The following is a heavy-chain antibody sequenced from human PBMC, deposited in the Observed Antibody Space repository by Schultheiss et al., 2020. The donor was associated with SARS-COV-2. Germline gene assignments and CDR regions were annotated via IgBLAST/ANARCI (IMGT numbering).Heavy chain of an antibody. CDR2: IIPIFGTA. CDR3: ARGPSDGYNYWAFPYYFDY. D-gene: IGHD5-24*01. V-gene: IGHV1-69*13. Sequence: SVKVSCKASGGTFSSYAISWVRQAPGQGLEWMGGIIPIFGTANYAQKFQGRVTITADESTSTAYMELSSLRSEDTAVYYCARGPSDGYNYWAFPYYFDYWGQGTLVTVSS. J-gene: IGHJ4*02. CDR1: GGTFSSYA.